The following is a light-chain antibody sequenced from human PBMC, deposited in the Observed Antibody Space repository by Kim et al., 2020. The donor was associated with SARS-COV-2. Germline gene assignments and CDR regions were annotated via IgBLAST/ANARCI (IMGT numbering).Light chain of an antibody. V-gene: IGKV1-33*01. CDR2: DAS. J-gene: IGKJ1*01. CDR3: QHFYDFPRT. CDR1: QDIGTY. Sequence: ASVGDRVIITCQASQDIGTYLNWYQQKPGTAPNILIYDASKLETGVPSRFSGSGSGTDFTFTISSLQPEDIATYYCQHFYDFPRTFGQGTKVDIK.